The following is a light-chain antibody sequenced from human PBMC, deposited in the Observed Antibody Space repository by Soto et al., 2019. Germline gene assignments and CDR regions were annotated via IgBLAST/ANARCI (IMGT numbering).Light chain of an antibody. CDR2: ASS. Sequence: DTEMTQSPPSLSASVGDSVTITCRASQSVSNYLNWYQQKIGDAPKLLIYASSSLQNVVPSRTGGGGGGAYLHPTITTLQPEDAATYFRQQSYTPPLTFGWGTKVDIK. CDR1: QSVSNY. J-gene: IGKJ4*02. CDR3: QQSYTPPLT. V-gene: IGKV1-39*01.